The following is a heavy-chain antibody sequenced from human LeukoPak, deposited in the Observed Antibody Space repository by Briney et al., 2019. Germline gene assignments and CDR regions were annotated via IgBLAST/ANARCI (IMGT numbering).Heavy chain of an antibody. Sequence: SETLSLTCAVYGESFSGYYWSWIRQPPGKGLEWIGEINHSGSTNYNPSLKSRVTISVDTSKNQFSLKLSSVTAADRAVYYCARQLYSSGAFDIWGQGTMVTVSS. CDR1: GESFSGYY. CDR2: INHSGST. J-gene: IGHJ3*02. CDR3: ARQLYSSGAFDI. V-gene: IGHV4-34*01. D-gene: IGHD2-2*02.